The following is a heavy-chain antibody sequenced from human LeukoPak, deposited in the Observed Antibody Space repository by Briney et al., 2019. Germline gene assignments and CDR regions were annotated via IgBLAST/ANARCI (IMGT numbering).Heavy chain of an antibody. V-gene: IGHV3-66*01. CDR3: ASGSMDNHGSGWYFYYYGMDV. CDR2: IYSGGST. Sequence: PGGSLRLSCAASGFTVSSNYMSWVRQAPGKGLEWVSVIYSGGSTYYADSVKGRFTISRDNSKNTLYLQMNSLRAEDTAVYYCASGSMDNHGSGWYFYYYGMDVWGQGTTVTVSS. J-gene: IGHJ6*02. D-gene: IGHD6-19*01. CDR1: GFTVSSNY.